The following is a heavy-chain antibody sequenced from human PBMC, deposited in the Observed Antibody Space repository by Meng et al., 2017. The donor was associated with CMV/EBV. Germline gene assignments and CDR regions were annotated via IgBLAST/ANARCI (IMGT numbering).Heavy chain of an antibody. Sequence: ASAMVSCKASGYTFRNYYMHWVRQAPGQGLEWMGVINPTSGSTNYAQKSQGRVTMTRDTCTNTVYMELSSLRSEDTAVYYCARDPGGNSYGSLFYFDYWGQGTLVTVSS. CDR2: INPTSGST. J-gene: IGHJ4*02. CDR1: GYTFRNYY. D-gene: IGHD5-18*01. CDR3: ARDPGGNSYGSLFYFDY. V-gene: IGHV1-46*01.